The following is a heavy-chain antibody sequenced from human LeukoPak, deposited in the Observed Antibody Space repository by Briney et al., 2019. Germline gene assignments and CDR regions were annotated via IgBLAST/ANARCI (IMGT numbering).Heavy chain of an antibody. Sequence: GQSLRLSCAASGFSLRTYAMNWVRQVPGKGLEWVSSIGGSDDTTYYADSAKGRLTISSDFSTNTVSLQMTSLRAEDTAVYFCAKGLVVNDDYFDNWGQGTLVTVSS. V-gene: IGHV3-23*01. CDR1: GFSLRTYA. D-gene: IGHD2-2*01. CDR2: IGGSDDTT. CDR3: AKGLVVNDDYFDN. J-gene: IGHJ4*02.